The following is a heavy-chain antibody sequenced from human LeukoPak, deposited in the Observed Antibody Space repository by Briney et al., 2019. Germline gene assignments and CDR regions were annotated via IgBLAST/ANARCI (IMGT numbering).Heavy chain of an antibody. D-gene: IGHD7-27*01. V-gene: IGHV3-23*01. J-gene: IGHJ4*02. CDR2: ISPSGGEL. CDR3: ANDGNWARFDD. CDR1: GFTFSSYS. Sequence: GALRLSCAASGFTFSSYSRNWVRQAPAKGLELVSSISPSGGELHYADSVRGRFTISRDNSKKMVVLQINSPTAEDTATYDCANDGNWARFDDWGQGTLVTVSS.